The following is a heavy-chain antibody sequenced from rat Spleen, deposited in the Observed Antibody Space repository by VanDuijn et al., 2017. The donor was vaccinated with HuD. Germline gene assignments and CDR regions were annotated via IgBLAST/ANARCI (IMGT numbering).Heavy chain of an antibody. CDR1: GFTFSDYF. V-gene: IGHV5-7*01. CDR3: ARPSYGYPFAY. J-gene: IGHJ3*01. D-gene: IGHD1-7*01. CDR2: ISYDGSST. Sequence: EVQLVESGGDLVQPGRSLKLSCAASGFTFSDYFMAWVRQAPKKGLEWVATISYDGSSTYYRDSVKGRFTISRDNANSTLYLQMDSLRSEDTATYYCARPSYGYPFAYWGQGTLVTVSS.